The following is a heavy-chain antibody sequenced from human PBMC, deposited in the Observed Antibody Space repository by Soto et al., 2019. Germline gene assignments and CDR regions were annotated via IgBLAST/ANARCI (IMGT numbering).Heavy chain of an antibody. CDR3: ARDPHDPYSSSWGPFDP. J-gene: IGHJ5*02. CDR1: GGTFSSYA. V-gene: IGHV1-69*12. Sequence: QVQLVQSGAEVKKPGSSVKVSCKASGGTFSSYAISWVRQAPGQGLEWMGGIIPIFGTANYAQKFQGRVTITADESTSXXYMELSSLRSEDTAVYYCARDPHDPYSSSWGPFDPWGQGTLVTVSS. D-gene: IGHD6-13*01. CDR2: IIPIFGTA.